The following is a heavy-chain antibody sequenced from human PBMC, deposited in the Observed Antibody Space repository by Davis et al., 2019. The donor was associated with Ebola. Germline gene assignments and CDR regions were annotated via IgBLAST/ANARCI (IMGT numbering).Heavy chain of an antibody. CDR3: ARDGYIVVVPAAMWDWGPLDY. V-gene: IGHV3-30-3*01. Sequence: GESLKISCAASGFTFSSYAMHWVRQAPGKGLEWVAVISYDGSNKYYADSVKGRFTISRDNSKNTLYLQMNSLRAEDTAVYYCARDGYIVVVPAAMWDWGPLDYWGQGTLVTVSS. CDR1: GFTFSSYA. J-gene: IGHJ4*02. CDR2: ISYDGSNK. D-gene: IGHD2-2*01.